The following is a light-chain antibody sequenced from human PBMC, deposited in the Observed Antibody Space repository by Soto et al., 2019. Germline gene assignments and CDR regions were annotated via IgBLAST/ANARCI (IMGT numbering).Light chain of an antibody. Sequence: DIQMTQSPSTLSASVGDRVTITCRASQSISSWFAWYQQKPGKAPKLLIYKASSLESGVPSRFSGSGYGTDFSLTISSLQTDDLATYYYDQYNSYPSCGRGTKVVIK. CDR2: KAS. J-gene: IGKJ1*01. CDR1: QSISSW. V-gene: IGKV1-5*03. CDR3: DQYNSYPS.